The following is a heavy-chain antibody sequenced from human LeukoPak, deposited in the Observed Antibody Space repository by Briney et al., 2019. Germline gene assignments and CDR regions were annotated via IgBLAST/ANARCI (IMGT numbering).Heavy chain of an antibody. Sequence: PSETLSLTCTVSGGSISSISYYWGWIRQPPGKGLEWIGSIYYSGSTYYNPSLKSRVTISVDTSKNQFSLKLSSVTAADTAVYYCARIVVVPAASLYYYYGMDVWGQGTTVTVSS. D-gene: IGHD2-2*01. CDR2: IYYSGST. CDR3: ARIVVVPAASLYYYYGMDV. CDR1: GGSISSISYY. V-gene: IGHV4-39*01. J-gene: IGHJ6*02.